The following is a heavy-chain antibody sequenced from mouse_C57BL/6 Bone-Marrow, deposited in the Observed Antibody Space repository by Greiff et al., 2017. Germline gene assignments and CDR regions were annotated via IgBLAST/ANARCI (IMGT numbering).Heavy chain of an antibody. Sequence: VQLQQPGAELVRPGSSVKLSCKASGYTFTSSWMDWVKQRPGQGLEWIGNIYPSDSETHYTQKFQDKATLTVDKSSSTDYMQLSSLTSEDSTVYYCARVGRRYFDVWGTGTTVTVSS. D-gene: IGHD1-1*01. CDR3: ARVGRRYFDV. V-gene: IGHV1-61*01. CDR1: GYTFTSSW. CDR2: IYPSDSET. J-gene: IGHJ1*03.